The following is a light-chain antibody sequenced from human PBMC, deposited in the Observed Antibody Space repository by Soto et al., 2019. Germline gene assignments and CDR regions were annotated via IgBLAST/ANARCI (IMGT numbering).Light chain of an antibody. J-gene: IGLJ1*01. CDR3: SSYTSSSTLGGV. CDR1: SSDVGGYNY. Sequence: QSALTQPASVSGSPGQSITISCTGTSSDVGGYNYVSWYQQYPGKAPKLMIYDVSNRPSGVSNRFSGSKSGNTASLTISGLQAEDEADYYCSSYTSSSTLGGVFGTGTKLTVL. V-gene: IGLV2-14*01. CDR2: DVS.